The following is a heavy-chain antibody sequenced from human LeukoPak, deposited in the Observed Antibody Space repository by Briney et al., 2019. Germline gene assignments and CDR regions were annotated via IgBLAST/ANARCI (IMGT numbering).Heavy chain of an antibody. CDR3: AELGITMIGGV. Sequence: GGSLRLSCAASGFTFSSYELNCVRQAPGKGLEGVSYISSGGSTIYYADSVKGRFTISRDNAKNSLYLQMNSLRAEDTAVYYCAELGITMIGGVWGKGTTVTISS. CDR1: GFTFSSYE. D-gene: IGHD3-10*02. V-gene: IGHV3-48*03. J-gene: IGHJ6*04. CDR2: ISSGGSTI.